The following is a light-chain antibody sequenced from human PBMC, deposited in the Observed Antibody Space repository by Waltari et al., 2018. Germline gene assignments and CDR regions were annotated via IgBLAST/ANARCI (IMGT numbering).Light chain of an antibody. V-gene: IGKV3-15*01. CDR3: HHYNKRPPSYT. Sequence: EIVMTLSPVTLSVSPGERVTLPCRASQSIRNNLAWYQPKAGQPPRLLIYGASTRAPGLPARFSGSGSGTEFALTISSLQPEDFAVYYCHHYNKRPPSYTFGQGTRLEIK. J-gene: IGKJ2*01. CDR2: GAS. CDR1: QSIRNN.